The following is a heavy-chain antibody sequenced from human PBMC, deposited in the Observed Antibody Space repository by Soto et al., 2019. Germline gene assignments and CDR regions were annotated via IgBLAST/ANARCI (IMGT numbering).Heavy chain of an antibody. J-gene: IGHJ4*02. V-gene: IGHV3-23*01. CDR2: ISSTGGRT. CDR1: GFTFSGSA. Sequence: EVQLLESGGGLVQPGGSLRLSCAASGFTFSGSAMSWVRQAPGKGLEWVSAISSTGGRTDYADSVKGRFTISRDNSKSTLYLQMNSLRADDTAVYFCANRGGGWSFDYWGQGTLVTVSS. D-gene: IGHD6-19*01. CDR3: ANRGGGWSFDY.